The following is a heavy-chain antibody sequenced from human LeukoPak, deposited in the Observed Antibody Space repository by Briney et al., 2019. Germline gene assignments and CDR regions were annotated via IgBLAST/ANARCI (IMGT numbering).Heavy chain of an antibody. CDR3: ARRKVGATTSPFDY. CDR2: INHSGST. D-gene: IGHD1-26*01. J-gene: IGHJ4*02. V-gene: IGHV4-34*01. CDR1: GGSFSGYY. Sequence: SETLSLTCAVYGGSFSGYYWSWLRQPPGKGLEWIGEINHSGSTNYNPSLKSRVTISVDTSKNQFSLKLSSVTAADTAVYYCARRKVGATTSPFDYWGQGTLVTVSS.